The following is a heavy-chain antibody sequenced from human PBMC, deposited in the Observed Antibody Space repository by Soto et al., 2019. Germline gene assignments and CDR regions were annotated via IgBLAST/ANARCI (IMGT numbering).Heavy chain of an antibody. V-gene: IGHV3-53*01. CDR3: ARGFPSMAYYGEYYFDK. Sequence: EVQMVESGGGLIQPGGSLRLSCAAFGFTVSSNYMTWFRQAPGKGLEWVSVIYSGGSTYYADSVKGRFTISRDNSRNTLYLQMNSLRAEDTAVYYCARGFPSMAYYGEYYFDKWGQGTLVTVSS. D-gene: IGHD3-10*01. J-gene: IGHJ4*02. CDR2: IYSGGST. CDR1: GFTVSSNY.